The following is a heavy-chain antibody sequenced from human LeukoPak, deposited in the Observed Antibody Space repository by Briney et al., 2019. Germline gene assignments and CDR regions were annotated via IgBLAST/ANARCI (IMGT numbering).Heavy chain of an antibody. CDR3: ARVRGYSNPLFDY. D-gene: IGHD4-11*01. Sequence: SETLSLTCAVSGGSIGSGGYSWSWIRQPPGKGLEWIGYIYHSGSTYYNPSLKSRVTISVDRSKNQFSLKLSSVTAADTAVYYCARVRGYSNPLFDYWGQGTLVTVSS. V-gene: IGHV4-30-2*01. CDR1: GGSIGSGGYS. J-gene: IGHJ4*02. CDR2: IYHSGST.